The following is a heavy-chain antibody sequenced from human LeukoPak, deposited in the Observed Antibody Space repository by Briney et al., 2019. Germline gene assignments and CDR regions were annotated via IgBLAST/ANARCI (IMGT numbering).Heavy chain of an antibody. V-gene: IGHV3-23*01. Sequence: GGSLRLSCAASKFTFSSYVMNWVRQAPGKGLEWVSAIGGSGASTYYADSVKGRFTISRDNSKNTLYLQMNSLRAEDTAVYYCAKEIAAAGNNWGQGTLVTVSS. CDR3: AKEIAAAGNN. D-gene: IGHD6-13*01. CDR1: KFTFSSYV. J-gene: IGHJ4*02. CDR2: IGGSGAST.